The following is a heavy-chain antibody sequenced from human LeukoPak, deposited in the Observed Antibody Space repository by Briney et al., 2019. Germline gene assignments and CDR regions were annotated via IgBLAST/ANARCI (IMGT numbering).Heavy chain of an antibody. CDR2: ISPSGGST. J-gene: IGHJ4*02. CDR3: ARVFRPAWTSVTKVGGYFDY. Sequence: ASVKVSCKASGYTFTSYYMHWVRQAPGQGLEWMGIISPSGGSTSYAQKFQGRVTMTRDMSTSTVYMELSSLRSEDTAVYYCARVFRPAWTSVTKVGGYFDYWGQGTLVTVSS. D-gene: IGHD4-17*01. CDR1: GYTFTSYY. V-gene: IGHV1-46*01.